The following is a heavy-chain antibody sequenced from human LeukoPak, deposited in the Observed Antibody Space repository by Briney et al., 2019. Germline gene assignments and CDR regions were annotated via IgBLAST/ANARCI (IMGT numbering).Heavy chain of an antibody. V-gene: IGHV3-15*01. CDR3: TTGPYGSGSYPPRC. D-gene: IGHD3-10*01. J-gene: IGHJ4*02. CDR2: IKTEVEGGAT. Sequence: GGSLRLSCAASGLTISKAWMSWVRQGPGQGLEWVGRIKTEVEGGATDYAAPVKGRFIISSDHSENTVYLQMNSLKTEDTAVYYCTTGPYGSGSYPPRCWGQGTLVTVSS. CDR1: GLTISKAW.